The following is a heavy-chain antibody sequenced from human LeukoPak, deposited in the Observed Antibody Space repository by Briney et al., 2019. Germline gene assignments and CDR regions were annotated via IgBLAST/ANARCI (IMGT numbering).Heavy chain of an antibody. CDR1: SGSITNYY. CDR2: IYYSGST. Sequence: PSETLSLTCTVSSGSITNYYWSWIRQPPGKGLEWIGYIYYSGSTNYNPSLKSRVTISVDTSKNQFSLKLSSVTAADTAVYYCARTPGYSYGVPYNWFDPWGQGTLVTVSS. V-gene: IGHV4-59*01. J-gene: IGHJ5*02. CDR3: ARTPGYSYGVPYNWFDP. D-gene: IGHD5-18*01.